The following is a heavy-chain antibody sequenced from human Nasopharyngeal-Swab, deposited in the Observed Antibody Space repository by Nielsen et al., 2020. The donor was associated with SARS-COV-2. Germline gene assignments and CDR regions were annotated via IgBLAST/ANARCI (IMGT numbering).Heavy chain of an antibody. CDR3: ARHDYYDSSGYWLPLDY. J-gene: IGHJ4*02. V-gene: IGHV3-48*02. CDR2: ISSSSSTI. CDR1: GFTFSSYS. D-gene: IGHD3-22*01. Sequence: GESLKISCAASGFTFSSYSMNWVRQAPGKGLEWVSYISSSSSTIYYADSVKGRFTISRNNAKNSLYLQMNSLRDEDTAVYYCARHDYYDSSGYWLPLDYWGQGTLVTVSS.